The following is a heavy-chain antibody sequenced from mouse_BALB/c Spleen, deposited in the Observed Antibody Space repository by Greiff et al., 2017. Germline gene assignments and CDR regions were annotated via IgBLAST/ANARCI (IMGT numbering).Heavy chain of an antibody. J-gene: IGHJ3*01. CDR3: ARMITGWFAY. Sequence: EVQVVESGPSLVKPSQTLSLTCSVTGDSITSGYWNWIRKFPGNKLEYMGYISYSGSTYYNSSLKSRISITRDTSKNQYYLQLNSVTTEDTATYYCARMITGWFAYWGQGTLVTVSA. CDR1: GDSITSGY. V-gene: IGHV3-8*02. D-gene: IGHD2-4*01. CDR2: ISYSGST.